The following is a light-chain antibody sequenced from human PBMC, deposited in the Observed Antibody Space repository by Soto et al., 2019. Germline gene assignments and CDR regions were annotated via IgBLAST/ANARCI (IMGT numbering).Light chain of an antibody. CDR2: SNS. CDR1: SSNIGAGYD. V-gene: IGLV1-40*01. CDR3: QSYDSSLSGSVV. Sequence: SVLTQPPSVSGAPGQRVTISCTGSSSNIGAGYDVHWYQQLPGTAPKLLIYSNSNRPSGVPDRFSGSKSGTSASLAITGLQAEDEADYYCQSYDSSLSGSVVFGGGTQLTVL. J-gene: IGLJ2*01.